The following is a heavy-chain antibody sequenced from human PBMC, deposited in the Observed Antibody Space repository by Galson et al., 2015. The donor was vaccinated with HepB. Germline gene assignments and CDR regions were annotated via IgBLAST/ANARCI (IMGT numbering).Heavy chain of an antibody. CDR2: ISGYNVNT. Sequence: SVKVSCKASGYTFTNYGINWVRQAPGQGLEWMGWISGYNVNTNYAQKLQDRVTVTTDTSTSTAYMELRSLRSDDPAVYYCARARYSTSPPDYWGQGTLVTVSS. CDR3: ARARYSTSPPDY. V-gene: IGHV1-18*04. D-gene: IGHD1-26*01. J-gene: IGHJ4*02. CDR1: GYTFTNYG.